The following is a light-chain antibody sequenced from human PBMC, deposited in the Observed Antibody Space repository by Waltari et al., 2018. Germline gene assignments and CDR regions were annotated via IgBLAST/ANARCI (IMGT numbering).Light chain of an antibody. CDR1: TSDVGHYDY. CDR2: DVS. CDR3: SSYTSSSTVV. Sequence: QSALTQPPSLSASPVQSITSSFPATTSDVGHYDYVSWYQQHPGKAPKVMMYDVSKRPSGVSNRFSGSKSGNTASLTISGLQVEDEADYYCSSYTSSSTVVFGGGTKLTVL. V-gene: IGLV2-14*01. J-gene: IGLJ2*01.